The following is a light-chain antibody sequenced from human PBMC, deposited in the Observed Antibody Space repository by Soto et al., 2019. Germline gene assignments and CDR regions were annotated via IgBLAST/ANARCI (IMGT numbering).Light chain of an antibody. V-gene: IGLV2-14*01. J-gene: IGLJ2*01. CDR1: NSDLGTYNY. Sequence: QSALTQPASVSGSPGQSITISCTGSNSDLGTYNYVSWYQHHPGKAPRLMIYEVSSRPSGVSNRFSGSKSGNTASLTISGLQAEDEAQYYCSSYSSANTVIFGGGTQLTVL. CDR3: SSYSSANTVI. CDR2: EVS.